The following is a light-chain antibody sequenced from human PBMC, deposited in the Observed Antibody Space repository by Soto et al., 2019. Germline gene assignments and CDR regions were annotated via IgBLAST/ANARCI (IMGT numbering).Light chain of an antibody. Sequence: EIVMTQSPATLSVSPGGRATLSCRASHSIGDTLAWYQQKPAQAPRLRIYGASSRVTGFPARFSGSGSGTDFTRTISSLQSDEFEVYYCEEYYNWPWTFGQGTKVDIK. CDR2: GAS. CDR1: HSIGDT. J-gene: IGKJ1*01. CDR3: EEYYNWPWT. V-gene: IGKV3-15*01.